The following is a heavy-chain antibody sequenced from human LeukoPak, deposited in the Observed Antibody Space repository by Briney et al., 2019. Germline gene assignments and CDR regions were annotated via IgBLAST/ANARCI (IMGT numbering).Heavy chain of an antibody. J-gene: IGHJ4*02. D-gene: IGHD3-22*01. V-gene: IGHV3-23*01. CDR2: ISGSGGST. Sequence: PGGSLRLSCAASGFTFSSYAMSWVRQAPGKGLEWVSAISGSGGSTYYADSVKVRFTISRDNSKNTLYLQMNSLRAEDTAVYYCAKDKRRITMMGLIAYWGQGTLVTVSS. CDR3: AKDKRRITMMGLIAY. CDR1: GFTFSSYA.